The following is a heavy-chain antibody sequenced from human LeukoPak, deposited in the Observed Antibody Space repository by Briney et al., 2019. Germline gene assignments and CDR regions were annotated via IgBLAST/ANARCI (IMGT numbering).Heavy chain of an antibody. CDR2: IIPIFGTA. Sequence: GASVKVSCTASGGTFSSYAISWVRQAPGQGLEWMGGIIPIFGTANYAQKFQGRVTITADESTSTAYMELSSLRSEDTAVYYCAREGWAAAGRDIDYWGQGTLVTVSS. D-gene: IGHD6-13*01. CDR1: GGTFSSYA. CDR3: AREGWAAAGRDIDY. V-gene: IGHV1-69*13. J-gene: IGHJ4*02.